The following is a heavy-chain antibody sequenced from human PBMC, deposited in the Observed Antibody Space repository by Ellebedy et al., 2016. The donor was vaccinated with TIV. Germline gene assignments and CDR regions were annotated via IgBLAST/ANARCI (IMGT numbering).Heavy chain of an antibody. CDR2: IIPILGIA. V-gene: IGHV1-69*02. CDR3: ARQADYYTGSGTHWFDP. Sequence: AASVKVSCKASGGTFSSYPISWVRQAPGQGLEWMGRIIPILGIANYAQKFQGRVTITRDTSASTASLELSSLTSEDTAVYYCARQADYYTGSGTHWFDPWGQGTLVTVSS. CDR1: GGTFSSYP. D-gene: IGHD3-10*01. J-gene: IGHJ5*02.